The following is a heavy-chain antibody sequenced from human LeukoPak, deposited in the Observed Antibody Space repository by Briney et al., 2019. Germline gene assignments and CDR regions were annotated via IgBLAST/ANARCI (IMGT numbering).Heavy chain of an antibody. V-gene: IGHV4-59*01. J-gene: IGHJ2*01. Sequence: SETLSLTCTVSGGSINSYYWSWIRQPPGKGLEWIGYIYYSGSTNYNPSLKSRVTISVDTSKNQFSLKLSSVTAADTAVYYCARGVFWGSRWYFDLWGRGTLVTVSS. CDR2: IYYSGST. CDR3: ARGVFWGSRWYFDL. D-gene: IGHD7-27*01. CDR1: GGSINSYY.